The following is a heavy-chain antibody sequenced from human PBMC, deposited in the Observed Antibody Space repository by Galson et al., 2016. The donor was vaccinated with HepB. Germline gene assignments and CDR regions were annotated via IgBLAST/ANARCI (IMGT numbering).Heavy chain of an antibody. Sequence: SLRLSCAASGFTFRNYALSWVRRAPGKGLEWVSHIDGPTPNTYYADSVRGRFSLYRDNSRDTLYLQMDSLTAEDSAIYYCTTWLSHHFDYWGQGTRVTVSS. V-gene: IGHV3-23*01. CDR2: IDGPTPNT. D-gene: IGHD6-19*01. CDR1: GFTFRNYA. CDR3: TTWLSHHFDY. J-gene: IGHJ4*02.